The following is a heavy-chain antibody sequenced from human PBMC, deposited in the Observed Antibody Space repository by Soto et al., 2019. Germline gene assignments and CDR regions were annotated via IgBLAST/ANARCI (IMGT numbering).Heavy chain of an antibody. J-gene: IGHJ5*02. D-gene: IGHD4-17*01. Sequence: GASVKVSCKASGYTFTSYDINWVRQATGQGLEWMGWMNPNSGNTGYAQKFQGRVTMTRNTSISTAYMELSSLISEDTSVYYCARAHENGAPIWFDPWGQGTLVTVSS. CDR3: ARAHENGAPIWFDP. CDR1: GYTFTSYD. V-gene: IGHV1-8*01. CDR2: MNPNSGNT.